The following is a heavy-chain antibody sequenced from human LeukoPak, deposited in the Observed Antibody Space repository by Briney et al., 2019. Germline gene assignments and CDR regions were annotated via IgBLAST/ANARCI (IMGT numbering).Heavy chain of an antibody. D-gene: IGHD3-9*01. CDR1: GFTVSSHY. J-gene: IGHJ6*03. CDR3: ARDPLTLYDYYMDV. Sequence: GGSLRLSCAASGFTVSSHYMSWVRQAPGKGLEWVSVTDSGGSTSYADSVKGRFTISRDTSKNTLYLQMNGLRAEDTAVYYCARDPLTLYDYYMDVWGKGTTVTVSS. V-gene: IGHV3-53*01. CDR2: TDSGGST.